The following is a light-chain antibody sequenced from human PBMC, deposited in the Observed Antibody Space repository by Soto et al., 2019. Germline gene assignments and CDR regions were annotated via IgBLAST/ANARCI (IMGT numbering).Light chain of an antibody. CDR2: EVS. CDR1: SSDVGAYVY. J-gene: IGLJ2*01. CDR3: SSYTTSSTVI. V-gene: IGLV2-14*01. Sequence: QSALTQPASVSGSPGQSITISCTGTSSDVGAYVYVSWYQQHPGKAPKLIIYEVSNRPSGVSNRFSASKSGNTASLIISGLQAEDEADYYCSSYTTSSTVIFGGGTKLT.